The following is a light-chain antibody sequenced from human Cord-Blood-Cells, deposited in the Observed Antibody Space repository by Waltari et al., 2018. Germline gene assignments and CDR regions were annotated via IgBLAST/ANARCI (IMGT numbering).Light chain of an antibody. V-gene: IGKV1-33*01. CDR2: DAS. CDR1: QDISNY. Sequence: DIQMTQSPSSLSASVGDRVTLPCQASQDISNYLNWYPQKPGKAPKLLIYDASNLETGVPSRFSGSGSGTDFTFTISSLQPEDIATYYCQQYDNLPPYTFGQGTKLEIK. CDR3: QQYDNLPPYT. J-gene: IGKJ2*01.